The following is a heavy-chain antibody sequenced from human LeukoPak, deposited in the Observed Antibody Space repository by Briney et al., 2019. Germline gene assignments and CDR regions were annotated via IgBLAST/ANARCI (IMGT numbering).Heavy chain of an antibody. J-gene: IGHJ6*02. CDR3: ATDIPRRVRGVVYSSFGMDV. Sequence: ASVKVSCKVSGYTLTDLSMHWVRQAPGKGLEWLGGFDPEDGETIYAQKFQGGVTLAEDTSTDTAYMELSSLRSEDTAAYYCATDIPRRVRGVVYSSFGMDVWGQGTTVTVSS. CDR1: GYTLTDLS. CDR2: FDPEDGET. V-gene: IGHV1-24*01. D-gene: IGHD3-10*01.